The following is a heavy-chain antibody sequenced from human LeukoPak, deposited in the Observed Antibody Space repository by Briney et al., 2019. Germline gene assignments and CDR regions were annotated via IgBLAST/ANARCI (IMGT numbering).Heavy chain of an antibody. J-gene: IGHJ4*02. CDR3: ARGREEYDGRGYYYFGIHDY. V-gene: IGHV4-59*01. CDR2: VYYSGST. Sequence: PSETLSLTCTVSGGSISSNYWNWIRQPPGKGLEWIGYVYYSGSTNYNPSLKSRVTISVDTSKKQFSLKLSSVTAADTAVYYCARGREEYDGRGYYYFGIHDYWGRGTLVTVSS. D-gene: IGHD3-22*01. CDR1: GGSISSNY.